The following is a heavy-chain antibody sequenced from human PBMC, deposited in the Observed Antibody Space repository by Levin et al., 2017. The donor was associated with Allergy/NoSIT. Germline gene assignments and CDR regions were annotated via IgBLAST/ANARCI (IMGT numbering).Heavy chain of an antibody. Sequence: GESLKISCKASGYSFPNSGISWVRQAPGQGLEWMGWISPDTGNTNSAQKLQDRVTMTTDTSTNTAYMELRSLRSDDTAVYYCARDQGYYDASGRYYANYYYGMDVWGQGTTVTVSS. CDR1: GYSFPNSG. D-gene: IGHD3-22*01. CDR3: ARDQGYYDASGRYYANYYYGMDV. V-gene: IGHV1-18*01. CDR2: ISPDTGNT. J-gene: IGHJ6*02.